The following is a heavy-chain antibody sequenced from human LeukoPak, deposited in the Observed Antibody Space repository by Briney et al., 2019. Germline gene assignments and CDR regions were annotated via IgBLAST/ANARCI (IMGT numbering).Heavy chain of an antibody. Sequence: ASVKVSCKGSGYTFTGYYMHWVRQAPGQGLEWMGWINPNSGGTNYAQKFQGRVTMTRDTSISTAYMELSRLRSDDTAVYYCARSLQIVVVIADHAADYWGQGTLVTVSS. CDR2: INPNSGGT. J-gene: IGHJ4*02. CDR1: GYTFTGYY. CDR3: ARSLQIVVVIADHAADY. V-gene: IGHV1-2*02. D-gene: IGHD2-21*01.